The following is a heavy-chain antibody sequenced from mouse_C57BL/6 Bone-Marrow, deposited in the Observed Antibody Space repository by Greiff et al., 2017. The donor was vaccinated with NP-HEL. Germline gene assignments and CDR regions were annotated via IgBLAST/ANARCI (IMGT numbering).Heavy chain of an antibody. CDR1: GFPFSSYG. CDR3: ARHLVWFAY. CDR2: ISSGGSYT. Sequence: VQLKESGGDLVKPGGSLKLSCAASGFPFSSYGMSWVRQTPDKRLEWVATISSGGSYTYYPDSVKGRFPISRDNSKNTLYLQLSSLKSEDTAIYYCARHLVWFAYWGQGTLVTVSA. J-gene: IGHJ3*01. V-gene: IGHV5-6*01.